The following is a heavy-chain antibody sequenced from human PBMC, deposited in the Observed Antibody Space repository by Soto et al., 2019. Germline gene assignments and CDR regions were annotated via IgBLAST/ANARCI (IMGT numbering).Heavy chain of an antibody. V-gene: IGHV3-30-3*01. Sequence: PGGSLRLSCAASGFTFSSYAMHWVRQAPGKGLEWVAVISYDGSNKYYADSVKGRFTISRDNSKNTLYLQMNSLRAEDTAVYYCARGVDFWSGYYSNYYYGMDVWGQGTTVTVS. D-gene: IGHD3-3*01. CDR1: GFTFSSYA. J-gene: IGHJ6*02. CDR2: ISYDGSNK. CDR3: ARGVDFWSGYYSNYYYGMDV.